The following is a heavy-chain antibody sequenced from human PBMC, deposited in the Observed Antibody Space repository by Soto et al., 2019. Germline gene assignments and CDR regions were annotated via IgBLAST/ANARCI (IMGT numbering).Heavy chain of an antibody. V-gene: IGHV1-2*04. CDR1: GYTFTGYY. CDR2: INPNSGGT. J-gene: IGHJ6*03. D-gene: IGHD6-6*01. CDR3: ARNGGYSSSSGYYMDV. Sequence: GASVKVSCKASGYTFTGYYMHWVRQAPGQGLEWMGWINPNSGGTNYAQKFQGWVTMTRDTSISTVYMELSRLRSDDTAVYYCARNGGYSSSSGYYMDVWGKGTTVTVSS.